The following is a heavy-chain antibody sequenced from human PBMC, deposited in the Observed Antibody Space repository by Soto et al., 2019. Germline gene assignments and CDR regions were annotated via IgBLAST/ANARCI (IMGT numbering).Heavy chain of an antibody. D-gene: IGHD2-15*01. V-gene: IGHV3-30*18. CDR2: IAYDGSNK. CDR1: GFTFSSYG. J-gene: IGHJ4*02. Sequence: GSLRLSCAASGFTFSSYGMHWVRQAPGKGLEWVAVIAYDGSNKYYADSVKGRFTISRDKSKNTLYLQMNSLRAEDTAVYYCAKDEGYCSGGSCYPGYFDYWGQGTLVTVSS. CDR3: AKDEGYCSGGSCYPGYFDY.